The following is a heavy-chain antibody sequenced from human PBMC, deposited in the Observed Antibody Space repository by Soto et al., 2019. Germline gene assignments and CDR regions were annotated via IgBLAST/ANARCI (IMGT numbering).Heavy chain of an antibody. CDR2: ISHDGTNE. Sequence: VQLVESGGGVVQPGRSLRLSCAASGFAFSTYGMHWVRQAPGKGLEWVAVISHDGTNEYFADSVRGRLTISRDNSKHTLYLQKNSLRAEDTAVYYCAKGYQTYYGFWSFWFDPWGQGTLVTVSS. D-gene: IGHD3-3*01. CDR1: GFAFSTYG. J-gene: IGHJ5*02. V-gene: IGHV3-30*18. CDR3: AKGYQTYYGFWSFWFDP.